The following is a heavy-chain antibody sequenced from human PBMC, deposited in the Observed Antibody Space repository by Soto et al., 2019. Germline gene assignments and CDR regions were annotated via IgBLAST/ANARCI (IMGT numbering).Heavy chain of an antibody. CDR3: ARQQLVLYYFDY. Sequence: GGSLRLSCAASGFTFSSYGMHWVRQAPGKGLEWVAVIWYDGSNKYYADSVKGRFTISRDNSKNTLYLQMNSLRAEDTAVYYCARQQLVLYYFDYWGQGTLVTVSS. CDR2: IWYDGSNK. V-gene: IGHV3-33*01. CDR1: GFTFSSYG. J-gene: IGHJ4*02. D-gene: IGHD6-13*01.